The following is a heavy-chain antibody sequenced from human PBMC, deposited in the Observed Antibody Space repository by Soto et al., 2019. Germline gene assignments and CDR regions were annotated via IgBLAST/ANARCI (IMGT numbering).Heavy chain of an antibody. J-gene: IGHJ5*02. CDR3: AKFSSSSGRWFDP. Sequence: EVQVLESGGGLVQSGGSLRLSCAASGFTFSNYAMSWVRQAPGKGLEWVSAISGSGGSTYYADSVKGRFTISRDNSKNTLYLQMNSLRAEDTAVYYCAKFSSSSGRWFDPWGQGTLVTVSS. CDR2: ISGSGGST. D-gene: IGHD6-6*01. V-gene: IGHV3-23*01. CDR1: GFTFSNYA.